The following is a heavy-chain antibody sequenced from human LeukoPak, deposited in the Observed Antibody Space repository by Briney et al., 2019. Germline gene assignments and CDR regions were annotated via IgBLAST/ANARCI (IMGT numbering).Heavy chain of an antibody. CDR3: ARNAYNWNYEGFYYYYGMDV. V-gene: IGHV4-30-4*01. Sequence: PSETLSLTCTVSGGSISSGDYYWSWIRQPPGKGLEWIGYIYYSGSAYYNPSLKSRVTISVDTSKNQFSLKLSSVTAADTAVYYCARNAYNWNYEGFYYYYGMDVWGQGTTVTVSS. CDR2: IYYSGSA. D-gene: IGHD1-7*01. CDR1: GGSISSGDYY. J-gene: IGHJ6*02.